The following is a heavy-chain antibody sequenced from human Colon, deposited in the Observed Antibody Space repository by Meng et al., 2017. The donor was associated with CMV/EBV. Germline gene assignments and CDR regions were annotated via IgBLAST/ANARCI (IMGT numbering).Heavy chain of an antibody. CDR3: TRDVNWEFFDY. J-gene: IGHJ4*02. Sequence: GESLKISCAASGFTFSSYVMHWVRQAPGKGLVWVSRISHDGTVTTYADSVKGRFTISRDNAQNTLYLQMNSLRAEDTAVYYCTRDVNWEFFDYWGQGTPVTVSS. CDR2: ISHDGTVT. D-gene: IGHD7-27*01. V-gene: IGHV3-74*01. CDR1: GFTFSSYV.